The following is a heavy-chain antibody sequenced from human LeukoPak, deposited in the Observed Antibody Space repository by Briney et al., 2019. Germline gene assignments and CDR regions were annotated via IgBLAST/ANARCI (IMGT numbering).Heavy chain of an antibody. CDR2: ISSSSSYI. CDR3: AKGVGSSYSSGWYGWFDP. Sequence: NPGGSLRLSCAASGFTFSSYVMNWVRQAPWKGLEWVSSISSSSSYIYYADSVKGRFTISRDNAKNSLYLQMNSLRAEDTAVYYCAKGVGSSYSSGWYGWFDPWGQGTLVTVSS. V-gene: IGHV3-21*01. J-gene: IGHJ5*02. D-gene: IGHD6-19*01. CDR1: GFTFSSYV.